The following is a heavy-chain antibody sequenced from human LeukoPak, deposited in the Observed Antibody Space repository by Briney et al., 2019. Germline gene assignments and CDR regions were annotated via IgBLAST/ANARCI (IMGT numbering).Heavy chain of an antibody. D-gene: IGHD3-22*01. CDR2: ISAYNGNT. J-gene: IGHJ5*02. CDR3: ARDSNRPDDSSGYYPNWFDP. V-gene: IGHV1-18*01. CDR1: GYTFTSYG. Sequence: ASVKVSCKASGYTFTSYGISWVRQAPGQGLEWMGWISAYNGNTNYAQKLQGRVTMTTDTSTSTAYMELSSLRSEDTAVYYCARDSNRPDDSSGYYPNWFDPWGQGTLVTVSS.